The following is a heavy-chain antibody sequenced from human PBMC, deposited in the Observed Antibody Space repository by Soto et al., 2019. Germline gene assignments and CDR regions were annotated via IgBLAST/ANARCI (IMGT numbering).Heavy chain of an antibody. CDR1: GGTFSSYA. CDR2: IIPIFGTA. D-gene: IGHD3-22*01. Sequence: SVKVSCKASGGTFSSYAISWVRQAPGQGLEWMGGIIPIFGTANNAQKFQGRVIIERDTSASTAYMELSSLRSEDTAVYYCARGGYFDSSNYLAYWGLGTLVTVSS. V-gene: IGHV1-69*05. J-gene: IGHJ4*02. CDR3: ARGGYFDSSNYLAY.